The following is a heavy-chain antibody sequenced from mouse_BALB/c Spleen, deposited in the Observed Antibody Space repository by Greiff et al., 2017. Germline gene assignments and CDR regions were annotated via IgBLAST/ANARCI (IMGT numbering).Heavy chain of an antibody. CDR3: KGIYYGYAWDFSM. CDR2: IDPENGDT. Sequence: VQLQQSGAELVRSGASVKLSCTASGFNIKDYYMHWVKQRPEQGLEWIGWIDPENGDTEYAPKFQGKATMTADTSSNTAYLQLSSLTSEDTAVYYCKGIYYGYAWDFSMWGAGTTGTVTT. CDR1: GFNIKDYY. V-gene: IGHV14-4*02. J-gene: IGHJ1*01. D-gene: IGHD2-2*01.